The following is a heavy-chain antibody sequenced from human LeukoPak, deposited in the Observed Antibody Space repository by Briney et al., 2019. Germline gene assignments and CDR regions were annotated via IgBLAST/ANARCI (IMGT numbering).Heavy chain of an antibody. CDR2: IKEDGTEK. J-gene: IGHJ1*01. D-gene: IGHD3-10*01. CDR3: AKYFASGSYYKLPH. CDR1: GFTFSAYW. Sequence: GGSLRLSCAASGFTFSAYWMTWVRQAPGKGLEWVANIKEDGTEKNYVDSVKGRFTISRDNVKKSLYLEMNSLRAEDTAVYYCAKYFASGSYYKLPHWGQGTLVTVSS. V-gene: IGHV3-7*03.